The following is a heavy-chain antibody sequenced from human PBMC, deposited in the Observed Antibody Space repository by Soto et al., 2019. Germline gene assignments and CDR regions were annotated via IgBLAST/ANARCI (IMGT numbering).Heavy chain of an antibody. J-gene: IGHJ6*03. CDR3: ARGGRYYYYMDV. CDR1: GGSISSXSYY. CDR2: IYYSGST. V-gene: IGHV4-39*01. D-gene: IGHD3-16*01. Sequence: QLQLQESGPGLVKPSETLSLTCTVSGGSISSXSYYWGXXRQPXGKGLEWIGSIYYSGSTYYNPSLKSRVTISVDTSXNXFSLKLSSVTXAXTXXXXXARGGRYYYYMDVWGKGTTVTVSS.